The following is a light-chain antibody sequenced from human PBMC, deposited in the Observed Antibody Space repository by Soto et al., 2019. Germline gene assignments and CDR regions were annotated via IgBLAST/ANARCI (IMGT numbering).Light chain of an antibody. CDR1: QSVNSNY. Sequence: IVVTQSPATLSVAPGERATLSCRASQSVNSNYLAWYQQKPGQAPSLLMYGASRRATGIPERFSGSGSGTDFTLTISRLEPEDFAVYYCQQYGSSPRTFGQGTKVDIK. CDR2: GAS. J-gene: IGKJ1*01. CDR3: QQYGSSPRT. V-gene: IGKV3-20*01.